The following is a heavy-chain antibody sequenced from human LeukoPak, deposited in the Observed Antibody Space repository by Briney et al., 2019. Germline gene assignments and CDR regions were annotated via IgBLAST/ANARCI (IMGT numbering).Heavy chain of an antibody. V-gene: IGHV6-1*01. D-gene: IGHD6-19*01. J-gene: IGHJ4*02. CDR1: GDSVSSNSAA. CDR3: TRSDCSSGRCPGFDN. Sequence: SQTLSLTCGISGDSVSSNSAAWNWIRQSPSRGLEWLGRTYYRSKWFINYAPSVKSRIIINPDTPKNQVSLQLNSVIPEDTAVYYCTRSDCSSGRCPGFDNWGQGTLVTVSS. CDR2: TYYRSKWFI.